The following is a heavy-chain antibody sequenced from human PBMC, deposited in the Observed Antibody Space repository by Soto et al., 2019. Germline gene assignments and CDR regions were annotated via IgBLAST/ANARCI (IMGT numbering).Heavy chain of an antibody. J-gene: IGHJ6*02. Sequence: GGSLRLSCAASGFTFSSYGMHWVRQAPGKGLEWVAVIWYDGSNKYYADSVKGRFTISRDNSKNTLYLQMNSLRAEDTAVYYCARVGDIVVVPAAMSRPLPELGYGMDVWGQGTTVTVSS. CDR1: GFTFSSYG. CDR2: IWYDGSNK. D-gene: IGHD2-2*01. V-gene: IGHV3-33*01. CDR3: ARVGDIVVVPAAMSRPLPELGYGMDV.